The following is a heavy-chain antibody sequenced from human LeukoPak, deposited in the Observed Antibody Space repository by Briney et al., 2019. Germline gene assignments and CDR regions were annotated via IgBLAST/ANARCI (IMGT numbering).Heavy chain of an antibody. D-gene: IGHD2-2*03. Sequence: LSLTCAVYGGSFSGYYWSWIRQAPGKGLEWISYISNSGHTMYYADSVKGRFTISRDNAKNSLNLQMNSLKVEDTAVYYCASGGGYFYLDAFDIWGQGTLVTVSS. V-gene: IGHV3-11*04. CDR3: ASGGGYFYLDAFDI. CDR2: ISNSGHTM. J-gene: IGHJ3*02. CDR1: GGSFSGYY.